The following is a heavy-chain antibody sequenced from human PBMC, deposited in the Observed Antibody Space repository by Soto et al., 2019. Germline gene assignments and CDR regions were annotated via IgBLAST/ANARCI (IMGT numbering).Heavy chain of an antibody. CDR1: GFTFSGFG. Sequence: QVHLVESGGGVVQPGTSLRLSCEAAGFTFSGFGMHWVRQTPGKGLEWVAVIWYDGSKEYFADCVKGRFTISRDNSKNALYLQMNSLRAEDSAIDYCARGRGGSYGGNAAHDDVWGQGTLVTVS. J-gene: IGHJ3*01. CDR2: IWYDGSKE. V-gene: IGHV3-33*01. D-gene: IGHD4-17*01. CDR3: ARGRGGSYGGNAAHDDV.